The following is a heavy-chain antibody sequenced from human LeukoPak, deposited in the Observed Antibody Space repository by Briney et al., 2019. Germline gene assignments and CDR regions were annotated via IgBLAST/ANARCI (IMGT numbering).Heavy chain of an antibody. CDR1: GYTFTGYY. D-gene: IGHD2-15*01. CDR3: ATDSCSGGSCYGMDV. Sequence: ASVKVSCKASGYTFTGYYMHWVRQAPGKGLEWMGGFDPEDGETIYAQKFQGRVTMTEDTSTDTAYMELSSLRSEDTAVYYCATDSCSGGSCYGMDVWGQGTTVTVSS. CDR2: FDPEDGET. V-gene: IGHV1-24*01. J-gene: IGHJ6*02.